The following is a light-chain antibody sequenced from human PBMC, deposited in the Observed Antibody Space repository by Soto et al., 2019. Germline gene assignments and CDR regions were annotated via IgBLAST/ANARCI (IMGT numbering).Light chain of an antibody. CDR3: KQYNSYSS. Sequence: DIQITHSPSSLSASVVDRVTITFLASQSISSYLNWYQQKPGKAPKLLIYDASTLERGVPSRFSGSGSGKEFTLTISSLQPDDFATYYCKQYNSYSSFGQGTKVDIK. CDR1: QSISSY. J-gene: IGKJ1*01. V-gene: IGKV1-5*01. CDR2: DAS.